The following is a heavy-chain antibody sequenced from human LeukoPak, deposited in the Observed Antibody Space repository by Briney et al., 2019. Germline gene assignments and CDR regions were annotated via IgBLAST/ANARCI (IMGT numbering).Heavy chain of an antibody. Sequence: GGSLRLSCAASGFTFSSYSMNWVRQAPGKGLEWVSSISSSSSYIYYADSVKGRFTISRDNAKNSLYLQMNSLRAEDTAVYYCAREDSSEENYYYYYYMDVWGKGTTVTVSS. CDR1: GFTFSSYS. V-gene: IGHV3-21*01. J-gene: IGHJ6*03. D-gene: IGHD6-25*01. CDR2: ISSSSSYI. CDR3: AREDSSEENYYYYYYMDV.